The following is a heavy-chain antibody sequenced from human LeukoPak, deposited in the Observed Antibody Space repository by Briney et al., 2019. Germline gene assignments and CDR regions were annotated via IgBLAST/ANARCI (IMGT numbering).Heavy chain of an antibody. CDR2: IWYDGSNK. D-gene: IGHD5-18*01. V-gene: IGHV3-33*06. CDR1: GFTFSSFG. CDR3: AKDPGYGLYYFDY. Sequence: PGGSLRLSCAASGFTFSSFGMSWVRQAPGKGLEWVAVIWYDGSNKYYADSVKGRFTISRDSSKNTLYLQMNSLRAEDTAVYYCAKDPGYGLYYFDYWGQGTLVTVSS. J-gene: IGHJ4*02.